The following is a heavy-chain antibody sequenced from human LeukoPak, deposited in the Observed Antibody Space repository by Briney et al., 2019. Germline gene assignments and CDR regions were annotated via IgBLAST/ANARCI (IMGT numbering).Heavy chain of an antibody. D-gene: IGHD1-14*01. CDR1: GFTFSTYT. Sequence: GGSLTLSCAVSGFTFSTYTMNWVRHAPGKGLEWVSSITSSSSYISYADSVKGRFTISRDNAKNSLYLQLNYLRAEDTAVYYCARDPGAGDYWGQGTLVTVSS. J-gene: IGHJ4*02. V-gene: IGHV3-21*03. CDR3: ARDPGAGDY. CDR2: ITSSSSYI.